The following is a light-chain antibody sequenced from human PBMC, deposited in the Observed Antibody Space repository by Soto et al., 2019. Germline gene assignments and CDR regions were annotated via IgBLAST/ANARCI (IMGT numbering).Light chain of an antibody. Sequence: EVVLTQSPATLSLSPGEGATLSCRASQSVSSHLAWYQQKPGQAPRLLIYDASTRATGIPARFSGNGFGTYFTLIISRLEPEDFAFYYYQQRSSLITFGQGTRLEIK. J-gene: IGKJ5*01. CDR3: QQRSSLIT. V-gene: IGKV3-11*01. CDR2: DAS. CDR1: QSVSSH.